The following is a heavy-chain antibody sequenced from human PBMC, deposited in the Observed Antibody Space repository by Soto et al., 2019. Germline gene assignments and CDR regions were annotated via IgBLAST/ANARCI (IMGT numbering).Heavy chain of an antibody. J-gene: IGHJ4*02. Sequence: GASVKGSCKASGGTFSSYAISWVRQAPGQGLEWMGGIIPIFGTANYAQKFQGRVTITADESTSTAYMELSSLRSEDTAVYYCARGPYSSSSFDYWGQGTLVTVSS. CDR1: GGTFSSYA. CDR2: IIPIFGTA. D-gene: IGHD6-6*01. CDR3: ARGPYSSSSFDY. V-gene: IGHV1-69*13.